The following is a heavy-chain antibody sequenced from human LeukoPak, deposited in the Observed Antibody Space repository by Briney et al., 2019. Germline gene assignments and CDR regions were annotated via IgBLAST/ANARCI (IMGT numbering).Heavy chain of an antibody. CDR1: GFMFSTYS. V-gene: IGHV3-23*01. CDR2: IGGPGGPI. D-gene: IGHD5-24*01. Sequence: GGSLRLSCVASGFMFSTYSVAWVRQTPERGLAWVSIIGGPGGPIFYADSVEGRFTISRDNSKNTAYLQMNSLRDEDTAVYFCAKGATRATRHFDLWGRGTLVTVSS. CDR3: AKGATRATRHFDL. J-gene: IGHJ2*01.